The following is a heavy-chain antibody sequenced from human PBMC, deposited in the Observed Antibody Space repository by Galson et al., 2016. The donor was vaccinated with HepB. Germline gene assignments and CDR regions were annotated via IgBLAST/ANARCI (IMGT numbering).Heavy chain of an antibody. CDR2: ISASGITT. D-gene: IGHD3-16*01. Sequence: SLRLSCAASGFTLSNYAMTWVRQAPGKGLEWVADISASGITTYYADSVKGRFTISRDNSKKTVYLQMSSLRAEDTAVYYCARVFGGYIDYWGQGTMVTVSS. J-gene: IGHJ4*03. CDR1: GFTLSNYA. V-gene: IGHV3-23*01. CDR3: ARVFGGYIDY.